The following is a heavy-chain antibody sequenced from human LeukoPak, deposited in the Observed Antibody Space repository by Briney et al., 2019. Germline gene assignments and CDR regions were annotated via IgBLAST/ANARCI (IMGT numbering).Heavy chain of an antibody. D-gene: IGHD6-19*01. V-gene: IGHV4-4*07. J-gene: IGHJ6*02. CDR3: ARDSGGYSSGWYFGMDV. CDR2: IYTSGST. Sequence: SETLSLTCTVSGGSISSYYWSWIRQPAGKGLEWIGRIYTSGSTNYNPSLKSRVTMSVDTSKNQFSLKLSSVTAADTAVYYCARDSGGYSSGWYFGMDVWGQGTTVSVSS. CDR1: GGSISSYY.